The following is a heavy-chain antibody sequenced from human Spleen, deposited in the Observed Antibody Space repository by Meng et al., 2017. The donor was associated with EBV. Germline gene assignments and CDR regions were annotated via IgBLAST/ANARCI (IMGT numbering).Heavy chain of an antibody. CDR1: GVSISSSGYY. CDR2: IYYSGTT. D-gene: IGHD3-22*01. CDR3: ARASYFYDTSAFDY. Sequence: QLQESGPGLVKPSQPLSLHCAVSGVSISSSGYYWSWIRQPPGKGLEWIGYIYYSGTTYYNPSLKSRVTISVDTSKNHFSLKLNSVTAADTAVYYCARASYFYDTSAFDYWGQGTLVTVSS. J-gene: IGHJ4*02. V-gene: IGHV4-30-4*01.